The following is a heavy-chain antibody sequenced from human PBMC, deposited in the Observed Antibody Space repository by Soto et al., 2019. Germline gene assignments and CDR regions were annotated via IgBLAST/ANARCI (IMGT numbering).Heavy chain of an antibody. J-gene: IGHJ4*02. CDR3: VGVRVFY. V-gene: IGHV3-66*01. CDR1: GFTVSSNY. Sequence: EVQLVESGGGLVQPGRSLRLSCAASGFTVSSNYMSWVRQAPGKGLEWVSVIYSGGSTYYADSVKGSFTISTDNTKNRMYLQVNRLRSEGTAVYYCVGVRVFYWGQGALVTVSS. CDR2: IYSGGST.